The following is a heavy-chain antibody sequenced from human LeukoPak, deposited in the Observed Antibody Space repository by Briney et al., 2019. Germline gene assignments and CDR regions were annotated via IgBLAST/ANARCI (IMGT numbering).Heavy chain of an antibody. CDR2: INQDGTEK. V-gene: IGHV3-7*03. Sequence: GGSLRLSCAVSGFIFSSSAMSWVRQAPGEGLEWVAKINQDGTEKAYVDSVRGRFTISRDNAKNSLFLQMNSLRAEDTAVYYCARGPLIAAAGTWWGQGTLVTVSS. CDR1: GFIFSSSA. D-gene: IGHD6-13*01. J-gene: IGHJ4*02. CDR3: ARGPLIAAAGTW.